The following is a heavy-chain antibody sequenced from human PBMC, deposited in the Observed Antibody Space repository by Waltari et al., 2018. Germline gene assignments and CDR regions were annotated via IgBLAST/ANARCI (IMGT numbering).Heavy chain of an antibody. D-gene: IGHD5-18*01. J-gene: IGHJ4*02. CDR1: GFTFSNYW. Sequence: EVQLVESGGGLVQPGGSLRLSCAASGFTFSNYWMHWVRQAPGKGLVWVSRIDPDGRSPTYADSVKGRFTISRDNAKNTLYLQMNSLRAEDTAVYYCARDRGYGYYFDYWGQGTLVTVSS. CDR3: ARDRGYGYYFDY. V-gene: IGHV3-74*01. CDR2: IDPDGRSP.